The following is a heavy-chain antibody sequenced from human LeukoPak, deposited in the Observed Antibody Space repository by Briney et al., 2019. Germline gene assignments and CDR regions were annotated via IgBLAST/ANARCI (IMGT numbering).Heavy chain of an antibody. D-gene: IGHD4-17*01. CDR2: ISATGSTI. J-gene: IGHJ4*02. V-gene: IGHV3-48*03. CDR1: GFTFRVYE. CDR3: ARSTVTNYFDY. Sequence: GGSLRLSCAASGFTFRVYEMNWVRQAPGKGLEWISYISATGSTIKYVDSVKGRFTISRDNAKNSLYLQMTSLRAKDTAVYYRARSTVTNYFDYWGQGTLVTVSS.